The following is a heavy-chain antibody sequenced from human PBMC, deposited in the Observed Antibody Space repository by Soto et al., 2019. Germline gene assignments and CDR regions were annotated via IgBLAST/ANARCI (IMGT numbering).Heavy chain of an antibody. D-gene: IGHD6-13*01. CDR3: ARGSSSWYYYYGMDV. Sequence: EASVKVSCKASGSTFTSYDINWVRQATGQGLEWMGWMNPNSGNTGYAQKFQGRVTMTRNTSISTAYMELSSLRSEDTAVYYCARGSSSWYYYYGMDVWGQGTTVTVSS. V-gene: IGHV1-8*01. CDR2: MNPNSGNT. CDR1: GSTFTSYD. J-gene: IGHJ6*02.